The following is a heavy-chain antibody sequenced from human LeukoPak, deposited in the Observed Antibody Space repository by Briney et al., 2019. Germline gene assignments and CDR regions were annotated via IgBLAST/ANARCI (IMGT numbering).Heavy chain of an antibody. J-gene: IGHJ4*02. V-gene: IGHV4-61*02. Sequence: SEALSLTCTVSGGSISSGSYYWSWIRQPAGKGLEWIGRIYTSGSTNYNPSLKSRVTISVDTSKNHFSLKLSSVTAADAAVYYCARARRGDGYMGTYYFDYWGQGTLVTVSS. D-gene: IGHD5-24*01. CDR1: GGSISSGSYY. CDR3: ARARRGDGYMGTYYFDY. CDR2: IYTSGST.